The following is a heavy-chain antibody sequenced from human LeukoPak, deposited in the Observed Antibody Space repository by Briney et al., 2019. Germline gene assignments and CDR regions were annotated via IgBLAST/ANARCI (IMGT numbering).Heavy chain of an antibody. CDR1: GFTFSSYA. V-gene: IGHV3-30-3*01. CDR2: ISYDGSNK. D-gene: IGHD3-22*01. CDR3: ARDHRSVAAAESGYYPWFDY. J-gene: IGHJ4*02. Sequence: GGSLRLSCAASGFTFSSYAMHWVRQAPGKGLEWVAVISYDGSNKYYADSVKGRFTISRDNSKNTLYLQMNSLRAEDTAVYYCARDHRSVAAAESGYYPWFDYWGQGTLVTVSP.